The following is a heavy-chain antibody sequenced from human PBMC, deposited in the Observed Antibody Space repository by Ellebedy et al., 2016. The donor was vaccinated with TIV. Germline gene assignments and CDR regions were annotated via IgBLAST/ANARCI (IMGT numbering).Heavy chain of an antibody. J-gene: IGHJ3*02. Sequence: GGSLRLXXAASGFTFSSYAMSWVRQAPGKGLEWVSAISGSGGSTYYADSVKGRFTISRDNSKNTLYLQMNSLRAEDTAVYYCAKAPCWNYECGQHAIGAFDIWGQGTMVTVSS. CDR2: ISGSGGST. D-gene: IGHD1-7*01. CDR1: GFTFSSYA. CDR3: AKAPCWNYECGQHAIGAFDI. V-gene: IGHV3-23*01.